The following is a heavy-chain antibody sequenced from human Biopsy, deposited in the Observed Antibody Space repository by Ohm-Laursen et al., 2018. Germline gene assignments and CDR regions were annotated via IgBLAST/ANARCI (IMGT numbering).Heavy chain of an antibody. CDR1: GYSISSDYY. Sequence: TLSLTCTVSGYSISSDYYWTWIRQVPGEGLEWIAYMHHSGPTYTYYNPSLKSRVAISVEVSKNQFSLKVSSVTAAETAVYFCTRKPNSLYYFDHWGRGTLVTVSS. CDR3: TRKPNSLYYFDH. D-gene: IGHD1-14*01. J-gene: IGHJ4*02. CDR2: MHHSGPT. V-gene: IGHV4-31*03.